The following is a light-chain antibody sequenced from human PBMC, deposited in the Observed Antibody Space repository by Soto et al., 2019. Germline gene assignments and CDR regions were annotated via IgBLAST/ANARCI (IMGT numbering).Light chain of an antibody. V-gene: IGLV2-11*01. CDR2: DVS. J-gene: IGLJ1*01. CDR3: CSYAGSYTFV. Sequence: QSALTQPRSVSGSPGQSVTISCTGTSSDVGVYNYVSWYQQYPGKAPKIMIYDVSKRPSGVPDRFSGSKSDNTASLTISGXQAEDEADYYCCSYAGSYTFVFGIGTKVPS. CDR1: SSDVGVYNY.